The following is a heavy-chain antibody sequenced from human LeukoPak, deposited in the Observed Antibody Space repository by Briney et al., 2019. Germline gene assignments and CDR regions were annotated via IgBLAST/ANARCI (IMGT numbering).Heavy chain of an antibody. Sequence: PGGSLRLSCAASGFTFSSYAMSWVRQAPGKGLEWVSAISGSGGSTYYADSVKGRFTISRDNSKNTLYLQMNSLKAEATALYYCAKNLFRNRPPYDYYSVGEAFDILGQGTMVTVSS. D-gene: IGHD3-22*01. CDR2: ISGSGGST. CDR1: GFTFSSYA. CDR3: AKNLFRNRPPYDYYSVGEAFDI. V-gene: IGHV3-23*01. J-gene: IGHJ3*02.